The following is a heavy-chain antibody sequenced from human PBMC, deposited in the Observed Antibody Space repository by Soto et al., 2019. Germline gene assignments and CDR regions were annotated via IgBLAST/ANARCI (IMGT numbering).Heavy chain of an antibody. CDR2: IIPIFGTA. Sequence: ASVKVSCNASGGTFSSYAISWVRQAPGQGLEWMGGIIPIFGTANYAQKFQGRVTITADESTSTAYMELSSLRSEDTAVYYCARVTTYYDILTGQPDYWGQGTLVTVSS. J-gene: IGHJ4*02. CDR3: ARVTTYYDILTGQPDY. D-gene: IGHD3-9*01. CDR1: GGTFSSYA. V-gene: IGHV1-69*13.